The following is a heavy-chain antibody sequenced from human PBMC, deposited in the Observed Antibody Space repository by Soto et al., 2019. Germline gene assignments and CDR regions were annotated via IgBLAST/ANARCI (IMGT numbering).Heavy chain of an antibody. CDR1: GGSISSSSYY. CDR3: ASSFSGYDPFYYYYYMDV. Sequence: QLQLQESGPGLVKPSETLSLTCTVSGGSISSSSYYWGWIRQPPGKGLEWIGSICYSGSTYYNPSLKSRVTISVDTSKNQFSLKLSSVTAADTAVYYCASSFSGYDPFYYYYYMDVWGKGTKVTV. CDR2: ICYSGST. V-gene: IGHV4-39*01. D-gene: IGHD5-12*01. J-gene: IGHJ6*03.